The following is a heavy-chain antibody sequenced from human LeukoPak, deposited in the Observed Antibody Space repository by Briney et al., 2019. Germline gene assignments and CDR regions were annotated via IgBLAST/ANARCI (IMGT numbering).Heavy chain of an antibody. CDR1: GGSISSGSYY. V-gene: IGHV4-61*02. CDR2: IYTSGST. D-gene: IGHD6-13*01. Sequence: SETLSLTCTVSGGSISSGSYYWSWIRQPAGKGLEWIGRIYTSGSTNYNPSLKSRVTISVDTSKYQFSLKLSSVTAADTAVYYCARDPGAAADYYYYYYMDVWGKGTTVTVSS. J-gene: IGHJ6*03. CDR3: ARDPGAAADYYYYYYMDV.